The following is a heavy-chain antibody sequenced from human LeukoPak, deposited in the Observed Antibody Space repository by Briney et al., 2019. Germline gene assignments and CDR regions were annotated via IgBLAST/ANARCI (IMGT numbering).Heavy chain of an antibody. CDR2: INHSGST. CDR1: GGSFGGYY. D-gene: IGHD5-18*01. Sequence: PSETLSLTCAVYGGSFGGYYWSWIRQPPGKGLEWIGEINHSGSTNYNPSLKSRVTISVDTSKNQFSLKLSSATAADTAVYYCARSRGGTAMVPKEGYYYYYGMDVWGQGTTVTVSS. J-gene: IGHJ6*02. V-gene: IGHV4-34*01. CDR3: ARSRGGTAMVPKEGYYYYYGMDV.